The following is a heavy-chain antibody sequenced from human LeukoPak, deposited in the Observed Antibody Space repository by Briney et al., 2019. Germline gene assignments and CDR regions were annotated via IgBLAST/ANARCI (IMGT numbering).Heavy chain of an antibody. Sequence: GASVKVSCKASGYTFTSYGISWVRQAPGQGLEWMGWISAYNGNTDYAQKLQGRVTMTTDTSTSTAYMELRSLRSDDTAVYYCARDSATLIAVRPSDYWGQGTLVTVSS. CDR3: ARDSATLIAVRPSDY. J-gene: IGHJ4*02. CDR2: ISAYNGNT. CDR1: GYTFTSYG. V-gene: IGHV1-18*01. D-gene: IGHD6-6*01.